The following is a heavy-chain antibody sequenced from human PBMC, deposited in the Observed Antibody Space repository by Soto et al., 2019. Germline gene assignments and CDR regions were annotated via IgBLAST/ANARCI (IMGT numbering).Heavy chain of an antibody. Sequence: SETLSLTCTVSGGSISWSSYYWGWIRQPPGKGLEWIGSIYYSGSTYYNPSLKSRVTISVDTSKNQFSLKLSSVTAADTAVYYCTHGVDSSGYYYYYGMDVWGQGTTVTVS. CDR1: GGSISWSSYY. CDR2: IYYSGST. CDR3: THGVDSSGYYYYYGMDV. V-gene: IGHV4-39*01. D-gene: IGHD6-25*01. J-gene: IGHJ6*02.